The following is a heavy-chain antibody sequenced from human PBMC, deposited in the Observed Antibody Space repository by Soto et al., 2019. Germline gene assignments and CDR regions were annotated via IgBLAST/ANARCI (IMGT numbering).Heavy chain of an antibody. CDR1: GFSFRSYE. J-gene: IGHJ5*01. D-gene: IGHD3-10*01. CDR3: KTGPFFYGSGSSTPGGYFALDA. Sequence: PGGTLRLSCEGSGFSFRSYEMNWGRQGPRQGLGWISYRNSGSLVHYADSVKVRFSISRDNDKNSVLLELELLRAEDTGAYYCKTGPFFYGSGSSTPGGYFALDAWGQGTPVTVSS. CDR2: RNSGSLV. V-gene: IGHV3-48*03.